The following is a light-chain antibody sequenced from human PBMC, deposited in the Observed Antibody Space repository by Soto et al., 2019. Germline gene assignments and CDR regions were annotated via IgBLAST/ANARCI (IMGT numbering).Light chain of an antibody. J-gene: IGLJ1*01. Sequence: QSVLTQPPSASGTPGQRVTISCSGSSSNIGSHTLNWYQQVPGTAPKLLIFTNNLRPSGVPDRFSASKSGASASLAISGLQSEDEAEYYWAAWDDSLNGYVFGTGTKVTVL. V-gene: IGLV1-44*01. CDR3: AAWDDSLNGYV. CDR1: SSNIGSHT. CDR2: TNN.